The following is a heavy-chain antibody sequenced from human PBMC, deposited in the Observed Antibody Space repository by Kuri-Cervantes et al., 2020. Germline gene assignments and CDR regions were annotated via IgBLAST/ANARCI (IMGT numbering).Heavy chain of an antibody. CDR3: AHIRSGYSYGFPREY. CDR2: IYWNDDK. Sequence: SGPTLVKPTQPLTLTCTFSGFSLSTSGVGVGWIRQPPGKALEWLALIYWNDDKRYSPSLKSRLTITKDTSKNQVVLTMTNMDPVDTATYYCAHIRSGYSYGFPREYWGQGTLVTVSS. V-gene: IGHV2-5*01. CDR1: GFSLSTSGVG. J-gene: IGHJ4*02. D-gene: IGHD5-18*01.